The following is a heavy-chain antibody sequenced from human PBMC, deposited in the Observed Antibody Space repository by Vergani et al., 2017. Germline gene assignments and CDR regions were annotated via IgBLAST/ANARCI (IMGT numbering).Heavy chain of an antibody. Sequence: EVQLLESGGGLVQPGGSLRLSCAASGFTFSSYAMSWVRQAPGKGLEWVSVIYSGGSSTYYADSVKGRFTISRDNSKNTLYLQMNSLRAEDTAVYYCAKVRGGGPNGYYYYYYMDVWGKGTTVTVSS. J-gene: IGHJ6*03. CDR2: IYSGGSST. CDR3: AKVRGGGPNGYYYYYYMDV. CDR1: GFTFSSYA. D-gene: IGHD2-8*01. V-gene: IGHV3-23*03.